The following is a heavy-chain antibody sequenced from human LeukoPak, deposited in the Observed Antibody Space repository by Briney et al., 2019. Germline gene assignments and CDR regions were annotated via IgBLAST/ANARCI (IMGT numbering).Heavy chain of an antibody. D-gene: IGHD4-11*01. CDR2: ITGSGGTT. CDR3: AKEMTYHHYKIVDY. V-gene: IGHV3-23*01. J-gene: IGHJ4*02. Sequence: GGSLRLSCAASGFAFSDYAMSWIRQAPGKGLEWVSGITGSGGTTFYADSVKGRFTISRDSSNNTLYLQMNSLDSHEPALYYCAKEMTYHHYKIVDYWGQGTLVTVSS. CDR1: GFAFSDYA.